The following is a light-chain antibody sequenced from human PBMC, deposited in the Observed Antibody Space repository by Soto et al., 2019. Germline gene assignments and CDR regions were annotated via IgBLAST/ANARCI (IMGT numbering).Light chain of an antibody. Sequence: EIVLTQSPGTLSLSPGERATLSCRASQSVTSSYLAWYQQKPGQAPRLLIYGASRRATGIPDRFSGSGSVTDFTLTISRLEPEDFAVYYCQQYDSSPATFGQGTKVEIK. CDR3: QQYDSSPAT. CDR2: GAS. V-gene: IGKV3-20*01. CDR1: QSVTSSY. J-gene: IGKJ1*01.